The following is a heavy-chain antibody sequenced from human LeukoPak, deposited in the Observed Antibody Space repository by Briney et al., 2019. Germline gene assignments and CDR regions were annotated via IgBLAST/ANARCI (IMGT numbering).Heavy chain of an antibody. D-gene: IGHD5-24*01. CDR2: IYTSGST. J-gene: IGHJ5*02. CDR3: ARHWDGYKWFWFDP. CDR1: GGSISSYY. V-gene: IGHV4-4*09. Sequence: SETLSLTCTVSGGSISSYYWSWIRQPPGKGLEWIGYIYTSGSTNYNPSLKSRVTISVDTSKNHFSLKLSSVTAADTAVYYCARHWDGYKWFWFDPKGQGTLVTVSS.